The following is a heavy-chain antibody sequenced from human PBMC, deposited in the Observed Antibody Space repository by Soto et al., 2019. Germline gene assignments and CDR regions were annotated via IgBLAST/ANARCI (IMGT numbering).Heavy chain of an antibody. J-gene: IGHJ5*02. CDR2: ISTYSGDT. CDR1: GYTFFTYD. CDR3: ARHHGPTTSENWFDP. Sequence: QVHLVQSGVEVKTPGASVTVSCQASGYTFFTYDLSWVRQAPGQGLELMGWISTYSGDTKYAQKFQGRVTMTTDTATTTAYLELRSLRSDDTAVYYCARHHGPTTSENWFDPWGQGTLVTVSS. D-gene: IGHD5-12*01. V-gene: IGHV1-18*01.